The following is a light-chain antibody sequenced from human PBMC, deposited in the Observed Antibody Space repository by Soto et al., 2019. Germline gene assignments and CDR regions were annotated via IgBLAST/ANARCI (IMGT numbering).Light chain of an antibody. CDR3: QQYMTYPIT. Sequence: DLQMTQSPSSLSASVGDRVTITCRASQGISNYLVWLQQKLGKAPESLIYAISSLESGVPSRFSGSGSGSDFTLTINGLQPEDFGTYYCQQYMTYPITFGQGTRLDIK. J-gene: IGKJ5*01. CDR1: QGISNY. V-gene: IGKV1-16*01. CDR2: AIS.